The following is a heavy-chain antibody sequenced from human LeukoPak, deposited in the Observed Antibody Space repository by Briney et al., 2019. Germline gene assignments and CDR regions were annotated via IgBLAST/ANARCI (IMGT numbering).Heavy chain of an antibody. V-gene: IGHV3-30*18. CDR1: GFTFTSYW. CDR2: ISSDGSNE. J-gene: IGHJ6*02. CDR3: AKDYSTSWYQTGHYGMDV. Sequence: PGGSLRLSCAASGFTFTSYWMTWVRQAPGKGLEWVAVISSDGSNEHYANSVKGRFTISRDSSKDTLYLEMNSLRAEDRAVYFCAKDYSTSWYQTGHYGMDVWGQGTTVTVSS. D-gene: IGHD6-13*01.